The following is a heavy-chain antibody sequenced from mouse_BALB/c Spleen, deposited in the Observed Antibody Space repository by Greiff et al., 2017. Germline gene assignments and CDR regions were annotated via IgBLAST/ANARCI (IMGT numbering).Heavy chain of an antibody. Sequence: EVNVVESGGGLVKPGGSLKLSCAASGFTFSSYTMSWVRQTPEKRLEWVATISSGGSYTYYPDSVKGRFTISRDNAKNTLYLQMSSLKSEDTAMYYCTRGEEYERYFDYWGQGTTLTVSS. CDR2: ISSGGSYT. D-gene: IGHD2-14*01. J-gene: IGHJ2*01. V-gene: IGHV5-6-4*01. CDR1: GFTFSSYT. CDR3: TRGEEYERYFDY.